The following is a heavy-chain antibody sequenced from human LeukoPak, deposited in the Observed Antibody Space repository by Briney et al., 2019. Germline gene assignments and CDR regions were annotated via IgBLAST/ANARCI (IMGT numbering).Heavy chain of an antibody. CDR2: ISGSGGST. D-gene: IGHD3-3*01. J-gene: IGHJ4*02. V-gene: IGHV3-23*01. Sequence: GGSLRLSCAASGFTFSNFAMTWVRQAPGKGLEWVSAISGSGGSTYYADSVKGRFTISRDNSKNTLYLQMNSLRAEDTAVYYCATPGYDFWSGYPLVYWGQGTLVTVSS. CDR3: ATPGYDFWSGYPLVY. CDR1: GFTFSNFA.